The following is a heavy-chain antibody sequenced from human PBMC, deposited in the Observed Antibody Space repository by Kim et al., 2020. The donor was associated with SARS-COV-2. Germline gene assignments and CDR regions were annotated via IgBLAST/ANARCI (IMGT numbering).Heavy chain of an antibody. Sequence: SETLSLTCTVSGGSISSSSYYWGWIRQPPGKGLEWIVSIYSSGSTYYNPSLQSRVTISVDTSKNQFSLKLSSVTAADTAVYYCARSGGNLGYCSSTSCYALVYWGQGTLVTVSS. CDR1: GGSISSSSYY. V-gene: IGHV4-39*07. D-gene: IGHD2-2*03. J-gene: IGHJ4*02. CDR2: IYSSGST. CDR3: ARSGGNLGYCSSTSCYALVY.